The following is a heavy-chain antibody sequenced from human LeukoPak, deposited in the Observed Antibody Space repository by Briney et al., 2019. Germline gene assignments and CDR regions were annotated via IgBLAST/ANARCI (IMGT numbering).Heavy chain of an antibody. D-gene: IGHD1-26*01. J-gene: IGHJ3*02. Sequence: ASVKVSCKVSGYTLTELSMHWVRQAPGKGLEWMGNFDPEDGETIYAQKFQGRVTMTEDTSTDTAYMELSSLRSEDTAVYYCARDRPLSGSFSRVGGDAFDIWGQGTMVTVSS. CDR3: ARDRPLSGSFSRVGGDAFDI. CDR1: GYTLTELS. V-gene: IGHV1-24*01. CDR2: FDPEDGET.